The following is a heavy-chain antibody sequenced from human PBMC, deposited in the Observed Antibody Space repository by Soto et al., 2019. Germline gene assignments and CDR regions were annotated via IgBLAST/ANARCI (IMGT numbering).Heavy chain of an antibody. Sequence: PSQTLSLTCAISGDSVSSNSAAWIWIRQSPSRGLEWLGRTYYGSKWYNDYAVSVKGRITINPDTSKNQFSLQLNSVTPEDTAVYYCARDGAAANTLSYYYGMDVWGQGTTVTVSS. CDR2: TYYGSKWYN. V-gene: IGHV6-1*01. D-gene: IGHD6-13*01. J-gene: IGHJ6*02. CDR3: ARDGAAANTLSYYYGMDV. CDR1: GDSVSSNSAA.